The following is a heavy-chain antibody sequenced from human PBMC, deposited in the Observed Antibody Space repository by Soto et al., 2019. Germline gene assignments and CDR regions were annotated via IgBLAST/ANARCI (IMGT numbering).Heavy chain of an antibody. CDR2: IYYSGST. CDR3: ARLIGAIVVAGFY. V-gene: IGHV4-39*01. J-gene: IGHJ4*02. CDR1: GGSISSSSYY. D-gene: IGHD6-19*01. Sequence: QLQLQESGPGLVKPSETLSLTCTVSGGSISSSSYYWGWIRQPPGKGLEWIGSIYYSGSTYYNPSLMSRVTISVDTSKSQFSVKLSAVTAADRAVYYCARLIGAIVVAGFYWGQGTL.